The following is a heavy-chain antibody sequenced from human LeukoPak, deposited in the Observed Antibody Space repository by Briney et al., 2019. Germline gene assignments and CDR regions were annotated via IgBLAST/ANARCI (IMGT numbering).Heavy chain of an antibody. D-gene: IGHD3-22*01. V-gene: IGHV4-4*02. CDR3: ARVALYETSGHNYFDY. CDR1: GGSISSYNW. CDR2: IYRTGST. Sequence: PSGTLSLTCAVSGGSISSYNWWSWVRQTPEKGLEWIGEIYRTGSTNYNPSLKSRVTMSLDKSKNQFSLKLNSVTAADTAVYYCARVALYETSGHNYFDYWGQGTLVTVSS. J-gene: IGHJ4*02.